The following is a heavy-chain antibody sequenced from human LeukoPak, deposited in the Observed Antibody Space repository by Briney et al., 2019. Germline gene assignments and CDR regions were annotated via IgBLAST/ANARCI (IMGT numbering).Heavy chain of an antibody. D-gene: IGHD5-18*01. CDR3: ARDLQLWTTRDTRGGARVGY. J-gene: IGHJ4*02. V-gene: IGHV3-74*01. CDR1: GFTFSSHW. Sequence: GGSLRLSCAASGFTFSSHWMHWVRQAPGKGLVWVSRINSDGSSISYADSVKGRFTISRDNAKNTLYLQMNSLRAEDTAVYYCARDLQLWTTRDTRGGARVGYWGQGTLVTVSS. CDR2: INSDGSSI.